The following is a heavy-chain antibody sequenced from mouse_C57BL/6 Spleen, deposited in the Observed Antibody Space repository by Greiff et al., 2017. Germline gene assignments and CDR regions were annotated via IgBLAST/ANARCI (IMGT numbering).Heavy chain of an antibody. D-gene: IGHD1-1*01. V-gene: IGHV1-69*01. Sequence: QVQLQQSGAELVMPGASVKLSCKASGYTFTSYWMHWVKQRPGQGLEWIGGIDPFGSYTNYNQKFMGKSTLTVDKSSSTDYMQLSSLTSEDTAVYYCARTFYYGRGRYYAMDYWGQGTSVTVSS. J-gene: IGHJ4*01. CDR1: GYTFTSYW. CDR3: ARTFYYGRGRYYAMDY. CDR2: IDPFGSYT.